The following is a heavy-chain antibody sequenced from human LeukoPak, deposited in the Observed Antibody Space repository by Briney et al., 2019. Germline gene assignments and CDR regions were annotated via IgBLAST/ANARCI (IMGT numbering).Heavy chain of an antibody. CDR3: ARDLYNSGWFEH. V-gene: IGHV3-53*01. Sequence: GGSLRHSCAASGFTVNNYYMHWVRRAPGKGLEWVSIIYPGGTTSYADSVKGRFTISRDNSKNTLYLQVNSLRAEDTGVYYCARDLYNSGWFEHWGQGTLVTVSS. CDR2: IYPGGTT. CDR1: GFTVNNYY. D-gene: IGHD6-19*01. J-gene: IGHJ5*02.